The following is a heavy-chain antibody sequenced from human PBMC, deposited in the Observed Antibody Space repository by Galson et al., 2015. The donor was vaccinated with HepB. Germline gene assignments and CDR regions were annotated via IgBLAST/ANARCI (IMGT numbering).Heavy chain of an antibody. CDR2: INSDESST. CDR1: GFTFSNYC. Sequence: SLRLSCAASGFTFSNYCMHWVRQAPGKGLVWVSRINSDESSTDYADSVEGRFTISRDNAKNTLYLQMNSLRAEDTAVYYSARGVWSDWYFDLWGRGTLVTVSS. V-gene: IGHV3-74*01. CDR3: ARGVWSDWYFDL. D-gene: IGHD2-21*01. J-gene: IGHJ2*01.